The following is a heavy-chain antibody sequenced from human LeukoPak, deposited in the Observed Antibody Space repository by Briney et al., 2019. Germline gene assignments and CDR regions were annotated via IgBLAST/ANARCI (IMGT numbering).Heavy chain of an antibody. CDR2: NSGST. Sequence: SETLSLTCTVSGGSVSSGSYYWGWIRQPPGKGLEWIGSNSGSTYYNPSLKSRVTISVDTSKNQFSLKLNSVTATDTAVYYCARHYGPWGQGTLVTVSS. J-gene: IGHJ4*02. D-gene: IGHD3-10*01. V-gene: IGHV4-39*01. CDR3: ARHYGP. CDR1: GGSVSSGSYY.